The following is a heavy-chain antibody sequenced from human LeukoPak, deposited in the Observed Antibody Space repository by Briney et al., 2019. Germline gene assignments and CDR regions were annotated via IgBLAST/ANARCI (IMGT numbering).Heavy chain of an antibody. CDR3: ARRHYGGTNPGAFDI. Sequence: PSETLSLTCTVSGGSISSYYWSWIRQPPGKGLEWIGYIYYSGSTNYNPSLKSRVTISVDTSKNQFSLKLSSVTAADTAVYYCARRHYGGTNPGAFDIWGQGTMVTVSS. V-gene: IGHV4-59*08. CDR2: IYYSGST. D-gene: IGHD4-23*01. J-gene: IGHJ3*02. CDR1: GGSISSYY.